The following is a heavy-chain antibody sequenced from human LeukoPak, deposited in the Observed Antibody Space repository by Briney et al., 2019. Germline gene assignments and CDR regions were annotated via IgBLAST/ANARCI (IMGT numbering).Heavy chain of an antibody. CDR1: GGSISSYY. V-gene: IGHV4-59*01. CDR3: AKDRSIAARGWFDP. CDR2: IHHSGSA. J-gene: IGHJ5*02. D-gene: IGHD6-6*01. Sequence: SETLSLTCTVSGGSISSYYWSWIRQPPGKGLEWIGYIHHSGSANYNPSLKSRVTTSVNTSKNQFSLKLSSVTAADTAVYYCAKDRSIAARGWFDPWGQGTLVTVSS.